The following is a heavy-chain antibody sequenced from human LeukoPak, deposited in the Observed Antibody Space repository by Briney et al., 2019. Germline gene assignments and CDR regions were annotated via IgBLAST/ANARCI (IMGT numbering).Heavy chain of an antibody. V-gene: IGHV1-2*04. Sequence: ASVKVSCKASGYTFTGYYMHWVRQAPGQGLEWMGWINPNSGGTNYAQKFQGWVTMTRDTSISTAYMELSRLRSDDTAVYYCARSGYSSGWYSTHFDYWGQGTLVTVPS. CDR1: GYTFTGYY. J-gene: IGHJ4*02. CDR2: INPNSGGT. CDR3: ARSGYSSGWYSTHFDY. D-gene: IGHD6-19*01.